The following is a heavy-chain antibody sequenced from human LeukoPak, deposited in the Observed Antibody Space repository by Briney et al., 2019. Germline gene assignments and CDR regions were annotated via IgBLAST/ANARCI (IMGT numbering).Heavy chain of an antibody. V-gene: IGHV4-61*02. CDR1: GDSISSGDYY. CDR2: ISSSGST. J-gene: IGHJ5*02. Sequence: SETLSLTCTVSGDSISSGDYYWSWIRQPAGKGLEWIGRISSSGSTNYNPSLKSRVTISVDTSKNQFSLKLSSVTAADTAVYYCARVQHWFDPWGQGTLVTVSS. CDR3: ARVQHWFDP.